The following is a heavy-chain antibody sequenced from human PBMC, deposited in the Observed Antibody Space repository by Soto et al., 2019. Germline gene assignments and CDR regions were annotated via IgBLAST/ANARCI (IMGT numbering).Heavy chain of an antibody. D-gene: IGHD3-3*01. J-gene: IGHJ4*02. Sequence: SETLSLTCTVSGGSISSSSYYWGWIRQPPGKGLEWIGSIYYSGSTYYNPSLKSRVTISVDTSKNQFSLKLSSVTAADTAVYYCARHPVSSLRFLEWLVSETFDYWGQGTLVTVSS. V-gene: IGHV4-39*01. CDR3: ARHPVSSLRFLEWLVSETFDY. CDR1: GGSISSSSYY. CDR2: IYYSGST.